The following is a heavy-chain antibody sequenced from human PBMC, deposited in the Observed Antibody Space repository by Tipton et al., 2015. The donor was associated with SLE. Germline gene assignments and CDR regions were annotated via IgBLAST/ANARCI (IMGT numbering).Heavy chain of an antibody. V-gene: IGHV1-18*01. J-gene: IGHJ3*02. Sequence: QLVQSGAEVKKPGVSVKVSCKASGGTFSSYAISWVRQAPGQGLEWMGWISAYNGNTNYAQKLQGRVTMTTDTSTSTAYMELRSLRSDDTAVYYCALRSKLELGGAFDIWGQGTMVTVSS. CDR2: ISAYNGNT. CDR1: GGTFSSYA. D-gene: IGHD1-7*01. CDR3: ALRSKLELGGAFDI.